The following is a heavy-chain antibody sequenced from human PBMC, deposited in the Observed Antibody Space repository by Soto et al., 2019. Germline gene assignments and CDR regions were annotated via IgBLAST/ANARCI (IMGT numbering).Heavy chain of an antibody. CDR2: IGTAGDT. D-gene: IGHD3-3*01. V-gene: IGHV3-13*01. Sequence: WGSLRLSCAASGFTFSSYDMHWVRQATGKGLEWVSAIGTAGDTYYPGSVKGRFTISRENAKNSLYLQMNSLRAEDTAVYYCARDRSDFWSGYNSPHYYGMDVWGQGTTVTVSS. CDR3: ARDRSDFWSGYNSPHYYGMDV. J-gene: IGHJ6*02. CDR1: GFTFSSYD.